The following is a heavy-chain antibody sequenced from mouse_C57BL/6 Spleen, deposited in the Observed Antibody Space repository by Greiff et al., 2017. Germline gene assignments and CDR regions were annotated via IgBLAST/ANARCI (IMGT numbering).Heavy chain of an antibody. J-gene: IGHJ3*01. Sequence: EVKLQQSGPELVKPGASVKIPCKASGYTFTDYNMDWVNQSHGKSLEWIGDINPNNGGTIYNQNFKGKATLTVDKSSSTAYMELRSLTSEDTAVYYCTSSIYYGNYGFAYWGQGTLVTVSA. V-gene: IGHV1-18*01. CDR2: INPNNGGT. D-gene: IGHD2-1*01. CDR3: TSSIYYGNYGFAY. CDR1: GYTFTDYN.